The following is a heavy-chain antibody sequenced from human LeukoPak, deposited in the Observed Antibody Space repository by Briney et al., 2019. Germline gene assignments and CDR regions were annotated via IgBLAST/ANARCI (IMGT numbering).Heavy chain of an antibody. V-gene: IGHV1-69*04. Sequence: SVKVSCKASGGTFSSYGVSWVRQAPGQGLEWMGRIIPILGIVNYAQKFQGRVTITADKSTSAAYMELSSLRSEDTAVYYCARDILGGIQVWLENWGQGTLVTVSS. D-gene: IGHD5-18*01. CDR2: IIPILGIV. CDR1: GGTFSSYG. J-gene: IGHJ4*02. CDR3: ARDILGGIQVWLEN.